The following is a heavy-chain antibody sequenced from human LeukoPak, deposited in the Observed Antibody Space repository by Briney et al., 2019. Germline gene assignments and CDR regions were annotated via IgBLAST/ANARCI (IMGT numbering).Heavy chain of an antibody. D-gene: IGHD3-10*01. CDR1: GYSFTSYW. CDR2: IYPGDSDT. CDR3: ARGAGAMVRGVPYNWFDP. J-gene: IGHJ5*02. Sequence: GESLKISCKGSGYSFTSYWIGWVRQMPGKGLEWMGIIYPGDSDTRYSPSFQGQVTISADKSISTAYLQWSSLKASDTAMYYCARGAGAMVRGVPYNWFDPWGQGTLVTVSS. V-gene: IGHV5-51*01.